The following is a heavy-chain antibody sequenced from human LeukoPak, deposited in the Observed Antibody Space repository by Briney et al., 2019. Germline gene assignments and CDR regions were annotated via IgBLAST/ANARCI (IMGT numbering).Heavy chain of an antibody. CDR2: ISSSSNYI. CDR1: GFTFSSYY. J-gene: IGHJ6*03. V-gene: IGHV3-21*01. D-gene: IGHD3-3*01. CDR3: ARDPDYDFWSGFRIQVSMDV. Sequence: GGSLRLSCEASGFTFSSYYMNWVRQAPGKGLEWVSSISSSSNYIYYADSVKGRFTISRDNAKNSVYLQMNSLRAEDTAVYYCARDPDYDFWSGFRIQVSMDVWGKGTTVTVSS.